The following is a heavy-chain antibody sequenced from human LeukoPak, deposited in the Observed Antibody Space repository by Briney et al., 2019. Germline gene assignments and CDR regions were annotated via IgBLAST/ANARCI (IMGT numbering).Heavy chain of an antibody. CDR2: ISGSGGST. V-gene: IGHV3-23*01. CDR3: ANNWDYFDY. Sequence: GGSLRLSCAASGFTFSSYAMSGVRQSPGKGLEWGSAISGSGGSTYYADSAKGRFPISRDNSKNTLYLQINSLRAGDTAIYYCANNWDYFDYWGQGILVTVSS. D-gene: IGHD1-1*01. CDR1: GFTFSSYA. J-gene: IGHJ4*02.